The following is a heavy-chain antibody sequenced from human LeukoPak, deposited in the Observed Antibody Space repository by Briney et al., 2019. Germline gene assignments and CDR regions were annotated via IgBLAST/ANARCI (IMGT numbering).Heavy chain of an antibody. J-gene: IGHJ3*02. CDR2: TITIFGIA. D-gene: IGHD3-22*01. CDR3: ARERRPDYYDSSGYYSAAFDI. CDR1: GGTFSSYA. Sequence: GSSVKLSCKASGGTFSSYAISWVRQAPGQGLEWMGRTITIFGIANYAQKFQGRVTITADKSTSTAYMELSSLRSEDTAVYYCARERRPDYYDSSGYYSAAFDIWVQGTMVTVCS. V-gene: IGHV1-69*04.